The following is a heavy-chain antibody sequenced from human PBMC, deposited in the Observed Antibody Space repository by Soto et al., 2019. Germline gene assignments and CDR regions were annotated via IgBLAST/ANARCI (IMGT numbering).Heavy chain of an antibody. D-gene: IGHD3-10*01. CDR1: GYTFTSYD. Sequence: ASVKFSCKASGYTFTSYDINWVRQATGQGVEWMGWMNPNSGNTGYAQKFQGRVTMTRSTSISTAYMELSRLRSDDTAVYYCARVNYYGSGSYYNNAFDIWGQGTMVTVSS. CDR2: MNPNSGNT. V-gene: IGHV1-8*01. CDR3: ARVNYYGSGSYYNNAFDI. J-gene: IGHJ3*02.